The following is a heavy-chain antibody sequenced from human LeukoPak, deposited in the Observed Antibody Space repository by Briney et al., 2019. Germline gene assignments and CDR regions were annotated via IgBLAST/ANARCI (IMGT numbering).Heavy chain of an antibody. J-gene: IGHJ4*02. Sequence: SETLSFTSAVYAGSFSGYYWSWNRQSPGEGLKWSREMNHSGNTNYNPSLKSRVTISVGTSKSQSSLQLNSVTAADTAVYYGARANYYDSIGHYTRTDPFDYWGQGTLVSVSS. D-gene: IGHD3-22*01. CDR1: AGSFSGYY. CDR3: ARANYYDSIGHYTRTDPFDY. CDR2: MNHSGNT. V-gene: IGHV4-34*01.